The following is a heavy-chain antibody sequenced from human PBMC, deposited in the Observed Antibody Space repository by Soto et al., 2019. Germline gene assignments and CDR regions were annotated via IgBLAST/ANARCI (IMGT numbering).Heavy chain of an antibody. J-gene: IGHJ6*02. CDR3: ARQGFGELHGLVDV. CDR1: GGPMNNYY. CDR2: MGYNGFT. Sequence: QVQLQESGPGLVKPSETLSLTCTISGGPMNNYYCSWFRQPRGQGLEWIGYMGYNGFTRYNPSLRSPVAISLDTAKTQFSLNLSSVTAADTALYYCARQGFGELHGLVDVWGQGITVTVSS. V-gene: IGHV4-59*08. D-gene: IGHD3-10*01.